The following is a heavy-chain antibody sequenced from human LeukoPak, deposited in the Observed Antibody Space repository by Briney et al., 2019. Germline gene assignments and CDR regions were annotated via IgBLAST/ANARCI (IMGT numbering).Heavy chain of an antibody. D-gene: IGHD3-3*01. CDR3: ARSRGGGFLEWLTLGWFDP. CDR2: INPNSGGT. Sequence: ASVKVSCKASGYTFTGYYMHWVRQAPGQGLEWMGWINPNSGGTNYAQKFQGRDTMTRDTSISTAYMELSRLRSDDTAVYYCARSRGGGFLEWLTLGWFDPWGQGTLVTVSS. CDR1: GYTFTGYY. V-gene: IGHV1-2*02. J-gene: IGHJ5*02.